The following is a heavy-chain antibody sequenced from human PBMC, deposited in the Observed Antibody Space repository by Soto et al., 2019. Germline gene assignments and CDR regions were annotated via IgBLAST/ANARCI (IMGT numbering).Heavy chain of an antibody. CDR3: VRDLAVERGCSGGSCYSESYYYYYGMDV. D-gene: IGHD2-15*01. CDR2: INPSGGST. CDR1: GYTFTIYY. Sequence: ASVKVSCKASGYTFTIYYMHWVRQAPGQGLEWMGIINPSGGSTSYAQKFQGRVTMTRDTSTSTVYMELSSLRSEDTAVYYCVRDLAVERGCSGGSCYSESYYYYYGMDVWGQGTTVTVSS. V-gene: IGHV1-46*01. J-gene: IGHJ6*02.